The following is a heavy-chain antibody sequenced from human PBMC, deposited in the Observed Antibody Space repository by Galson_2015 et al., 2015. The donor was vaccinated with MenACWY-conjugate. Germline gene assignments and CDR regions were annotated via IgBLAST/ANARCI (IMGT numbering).Heavy chain of an antibody. CDR2: LYYRGNT. J-gene: IGHJ3*02. V-gene: IGHV4-39*07. CDR3: ARGGRGYGGNRDAFDI. D-gene: IGHD4-23*01. Sequence: SETLSLTCTVSGASISSGSCYWGWIRQPPGKGLEWIGSLYYRGNTYYDPSLKSRVTISVDTSKNQFSLNLNSVTAADTAVYYCARGGRGYGGNRDAFDIWGQGTMVTVSS. CDR1: GASISSGSCY.